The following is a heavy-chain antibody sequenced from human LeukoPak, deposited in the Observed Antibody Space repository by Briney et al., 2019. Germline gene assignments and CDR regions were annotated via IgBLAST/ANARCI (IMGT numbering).Heavy chain of an antibody. CDR1: GYTFTSYY. V-gene: IGHV1-2*06. Sequence: ASVKVSCKASGYTFTSYYMHWVRQAPGQWLEWMGRINPNSGGTNYAQKFQGRVTMTRDTSISTAYMELSRLRSDDTAVYYCARGDYGDYNWFDPWGQGTLVTVSS. CDR3: ARGDYGDYNWFDP. CDR2: INPNSGGT. D-gene: IGHD4-17*01. J-gene: IGHJ5*02.